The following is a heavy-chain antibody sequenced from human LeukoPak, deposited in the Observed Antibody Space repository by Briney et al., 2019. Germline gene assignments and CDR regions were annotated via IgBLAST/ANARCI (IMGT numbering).Heavy chain of an antibody. CDR3: ARVRTSAGMDV. CDR2: IYYSGST. D-gene: IGHD4-23*01. J-gene: IGHJ6*02. CDR1: GGSISSGGYY. Sequence: SETLSLTCTVSGGSISSGGYYWSWIRQHPGKGLEWIGYIYYSGSTYYSPSLKSRVTISVDTSKNQFSLKLSSVTAADTAVYYRARVRTSAGMDVWGQGTTVTVSS. V-gene: IGHV4-31*03.